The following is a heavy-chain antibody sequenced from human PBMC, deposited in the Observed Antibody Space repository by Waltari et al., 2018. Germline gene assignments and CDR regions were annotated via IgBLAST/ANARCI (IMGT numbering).Heavy chain of an antibody. V-gene: IGHV1-69*01. CDR1: GGTFSSYA. D-gene: IGHD3-22*01. CDR2: IIPILGTA. CDR3: ATKGYYYDSSGQYGMDV. Sequence: QVQLVQSGAEVKKPGSSVKVSCKASGGTFSSYAISWVRPAPGQGLEWMGGIIPILGTANYAQKFQGRVTITADESTSTAYMELSSLRSEDTAVYYCATKGYYYDSSGQYGMDVWGQGTTVTVSS. J-gene: IGHJ6*02.